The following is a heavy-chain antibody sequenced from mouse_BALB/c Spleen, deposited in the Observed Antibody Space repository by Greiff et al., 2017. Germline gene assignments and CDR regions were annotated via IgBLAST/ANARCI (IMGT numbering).Heavy chain of an antibody. Sequence: EVHLVESGGGLVQPGGSMKLSCVASGFTFSNYWMNWVRQSPEKGLEWVAEIRLKSNNYATHYAESVKGRFTISRDDSKSSVYLQMNNLRAEDTGIYYCTRRGYYDYDDFDDWGQGTTLTVSS. V-gene: IGHV6-6*02. D-gene: IGHD2-4*01. CDR1: GFTFSNYW. CDR3: TRRGYYDYDDFDD. J-gene: IGHJ2*01. CDR2: IRLKSNNYAT.